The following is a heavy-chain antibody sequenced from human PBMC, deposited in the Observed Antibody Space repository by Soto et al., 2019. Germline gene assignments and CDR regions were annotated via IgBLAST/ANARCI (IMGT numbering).Heavy chain of an antibody. CDR3: ARGVLYDFWSGYYTRGYYYYGMDV. D-gene: IGHD3-3*01. CDR1: GFTFSDYY. J-gene: IGHJ6*02. CDR2: ISSSGSTI. V-gene: IGHV3-11*01. Sequence: PGGSLRLSCAASGFTFSDYYMSWIRQAPGKGLEWVSYISSSGSTIYYADSVKGRFTTSRDNAKNSLYLQMKSLRAEDTAVYYCARGVLYDFWSGYYTRGYYYYGMDVWGQGTTGTVSS.